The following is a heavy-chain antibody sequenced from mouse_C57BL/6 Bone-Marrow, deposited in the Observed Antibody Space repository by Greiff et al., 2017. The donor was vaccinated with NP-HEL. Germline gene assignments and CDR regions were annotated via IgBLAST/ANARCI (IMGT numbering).Heavy chain of an antibody. J-gene: IGHJ1*03. CDR2: IWSGGST. CDR1: GFSLTSYG. CDR3: ASPLWSASYSYSDV. D-gene: IGHD1-1*02. Sequence: VQLQQSGPGLVQPSQSLSITCTVSGFSLTSYGVHWVRQSPGKGLEWLGVIWSGGSTDYNAAFISRLSISKDNSKSQVFFKMNSLQADDTAIYYCASPLWSASYSYSDVWGTGTTVTVSS. V-gene: IGHV2-2*01.